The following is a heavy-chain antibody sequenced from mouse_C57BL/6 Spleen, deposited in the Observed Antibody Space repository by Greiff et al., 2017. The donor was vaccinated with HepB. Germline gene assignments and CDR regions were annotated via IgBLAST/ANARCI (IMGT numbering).Heavy chain of an antibody. V-gene: IGHV1-64*01. CDR3: AGDGYYDWYFDV. D-gene: IGHD2-3*01. Sequence: QVQLQQPGAELVKPGASVKLSCKASGYTFTSYWMHWVKQRPGQGLEWIGMIHPNSGSTNYNEKFKSKATLTVDKSSSTAYMQLSSLTSEDSAVYYCAGDGYYDWYFDVGGTGTTVTVSS. J-gene: IGHJ1*03. CDR1: GYTFTSYW. CDR2: IHPNSGST.